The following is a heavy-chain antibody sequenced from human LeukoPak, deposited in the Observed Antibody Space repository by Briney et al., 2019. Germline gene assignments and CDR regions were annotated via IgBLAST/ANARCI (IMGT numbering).Heavy chain of an antibody. D-gene: IGHD2-2*01. CDR1: GFTFSSYG. CDR2: ISGSGGST. J-gene: IGHJ5*02. Sequence: GGTLRLSCAASGFTFSSYGMSWVRQAPGKGLEWVSAISGSGGSTYYADSVKGRFTISRDNSKNTLYLQMNSLRVEDTAVYYCAGYCSTASCYSSPNWFDPWGQGTLVTVSS. CDR3: AGYCSTASCYSSPNWFDP. V-gene: IGHV3-23*01.